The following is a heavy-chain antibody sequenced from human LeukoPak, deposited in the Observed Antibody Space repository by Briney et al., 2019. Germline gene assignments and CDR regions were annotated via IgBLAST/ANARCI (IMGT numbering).Heavy chain of an antibody. J-gene: IGHJ3*02. V-gene: IGHV3-7*01. CDR2: IKHDGSEK. CDR1: GFTFTSFW. Sequence: PGGSLRLSCAASGFTFTSFWMSWVRRAPGKGLEWVANIKHDGSEKHYVDSVKGRFTISRDNAKNSLHLQMNSLRVEDTAIYYCARDEDAFDIWGQGTMVTVTS. CDR3: ARDEDAFDI.